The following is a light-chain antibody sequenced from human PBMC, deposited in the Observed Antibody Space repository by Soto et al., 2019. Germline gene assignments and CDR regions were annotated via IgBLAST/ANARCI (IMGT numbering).Light chain of an antibody. J-gene: IGKJ1*01. V-gene: IGKV1-5*01. CDR1: QNIRSR. Sequence: DFQMTQSASTLSASVGDRVTITCRASQNIRSRLAWYQQKPGKAPKLLIYDASSLQSGVPSRFSVSGSGTEGALTISRLKHDDGATYYCQQYNTYSWTFCPGTKVDIK. CDR3: QQYNTYSWT. CDR2: DAS.